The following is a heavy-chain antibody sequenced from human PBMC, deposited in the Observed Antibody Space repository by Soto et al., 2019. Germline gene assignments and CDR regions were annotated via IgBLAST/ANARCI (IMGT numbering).Heavy chain of an antibody. CDR1: GYTFTSYG. V-gene: IGHV1-18*01. Sequence: GASVKVSCKASGYTFTSYGISWVRQAPGQGLEWMGWISAYNGNTNYAQKLQGRVTMTTDTSTSTAYMELRSLRSDDTAVYYCARDRDYGDLIDHFDYWGQGTLVTVSS. CDR3: ARDRDYGDLIDHFDY. J-gene: IGHJ4*02. CDR2: ISAYNGNT. D-gene: IGHD4-17*01.